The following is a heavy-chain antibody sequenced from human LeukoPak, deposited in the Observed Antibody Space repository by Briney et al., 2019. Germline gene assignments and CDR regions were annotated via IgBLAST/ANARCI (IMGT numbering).Heavy chain of an antibody. V-gene: IGHV4-34*01. Sequence: GSLRLSCAASGFTFSSYAMSWVRQPPGKGLEWIGEINHSGSTNYNPSPKSRVTISVDTSKNQFSLKLSSVTAADTAVYYCASSRGYSYGFFDYWGQGTLVTVSS. CDR2: INHSGST. CDR3: ASSRGYSYGFFDY. D-gene: IGHD5-18*01. CDR1: GFTFSSYA. J-gene: IGHJ4*02.